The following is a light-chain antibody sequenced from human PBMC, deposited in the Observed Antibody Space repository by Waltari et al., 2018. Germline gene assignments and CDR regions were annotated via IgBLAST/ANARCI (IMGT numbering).Light chain of an antibody. CDR2: KAS. J-gene: IGKJ1*01. CDR3: QQYNSYSRT. CDR1: QSISSW. V-gene: IGKV1-5*03. Sequence: DIQMTQSPSTLSASVGDRVTITCRTSQSISSWLALYQQKPGKAPKLLFYKASSLESGVPSRFSGRGSGTEFTLTISRLQPDDFATYYCQQYNSYSRTFGQGTKVEIK.